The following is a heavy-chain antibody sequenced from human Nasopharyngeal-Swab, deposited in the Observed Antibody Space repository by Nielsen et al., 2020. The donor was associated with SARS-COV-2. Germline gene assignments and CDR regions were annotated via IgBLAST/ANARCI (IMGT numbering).Heavy chain of an antibody. CDR3: ARDWSIAVAGYYYYYGMDV. J-gene: IGHJ6*02. CDR1: GYTFTSYD. D-gene: IGHD6-19*01. Sequence: ASVKVSCKASGYTFTSYDINWVRQATGQGLEWMGWMNPNSGNKGYAQKFQGRVTMTRNTSISTAYMELSSLRSEDTAVYYCARDWSIAVAGYYYYYGMDVWGQGTTVTVSS. CDR2: MNPNSGNK. V-gene: IGHV1-8*01.